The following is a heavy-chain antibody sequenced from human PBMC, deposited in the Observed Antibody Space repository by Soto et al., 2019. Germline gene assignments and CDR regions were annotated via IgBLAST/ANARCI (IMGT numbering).Heavy chain of an antibody. J-gene: IGHJ4*02. CDR3: AKDRMGAGIRGYFDY. Sequence: LRLSCAGSGFTFRSYGMDLVRQAPGKGLEWVAVISYDGSNKYYVDSVKGRFTISRDNSKNTLYLQMNSLRAEDTAVYYCAKDRMGAGIRGYFDYWGQGMLVTVSS. V-gene: IGHV3-30*18. D-gene: IGHD3-10*01. CDR1: GFTFRSYG. CDR2: ISYDGSNK.